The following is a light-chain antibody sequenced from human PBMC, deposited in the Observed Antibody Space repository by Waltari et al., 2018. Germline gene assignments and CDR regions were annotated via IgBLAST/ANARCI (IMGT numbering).Light chain of an antibody. Sequence: DIVMTQSPLSLPVTPGEPASISCRSSQSLLYTDGKTYFYWYLQKAGQPPQLLIYEISKRFSGVPDRFSGSGSGTDFTLKISRVEAEDVGVYYCMQTKQFPWTLGQGTKVEVK. CDR2: EIS. V-gene: IGKV2D-29*01. CDR3: MQTKQFPWT. J-gene: IGKJ1*01. CDR1: QSLLYTDGKTY.